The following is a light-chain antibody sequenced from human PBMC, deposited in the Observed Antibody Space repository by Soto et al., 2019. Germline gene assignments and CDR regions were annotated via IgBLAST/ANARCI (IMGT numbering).Light chain of an antibody. CDR2: DTS. J-gene: IGKJ5*01. CDR1: QSVNSN. V-gene: IGKV3-11*01. CDR3: QQRHNWPIT. Sequence: EIVMTQSPATLSVSPGERATLSCRASQSVNSNLAWYQQKAGQPPRLLIYDTSNRATGIPARFSGSGSGTDFTLTISGLEPADLGVYYCQQRHNWPITFGQGTRLEIK.